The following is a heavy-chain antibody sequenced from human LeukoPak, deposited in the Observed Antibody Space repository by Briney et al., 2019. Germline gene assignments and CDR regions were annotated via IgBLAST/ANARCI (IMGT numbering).Heavy chain of an antibody. J-gene: IGHJ3*02. V-gene: IGHV1-69*04. CDR3: ARDLLAQDAFDI. CDR1: GGTFSSYA. Sequence: SVKVSCKASGGTFSSYAISWVRQAPGQGLEWMGRIIPILGIANYAQKFQGRVTMTTDTSTSTAYMELRSLRSDDTAVYYCARDLLAQDAFDIWGQGTMVTVSS. CDR2: IIPILGIA. D-gene: IGHD2-15*01.